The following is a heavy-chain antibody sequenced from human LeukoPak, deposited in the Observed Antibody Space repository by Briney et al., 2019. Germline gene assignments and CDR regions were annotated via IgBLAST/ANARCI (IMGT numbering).Heavy chain of an antibody. CDR3: AKDNAMVRGLPDY. Sequence: GGSLRLSCAASGFTVNSNYMSWVRQAPGKGLEWVSVIYSGGSTYYADSVKGRFTISRDNSKNTLYLPMNSLRAEDTAVYYCAKDNAMVRGLPDYWGQGTLVTVSS. D-gene: IGHD3-10*01. CDR1: GFTVNSNY. J-gene: IGHJ4*02. V-gene: IGHV3-53*01. CDR2: IYSGGST.